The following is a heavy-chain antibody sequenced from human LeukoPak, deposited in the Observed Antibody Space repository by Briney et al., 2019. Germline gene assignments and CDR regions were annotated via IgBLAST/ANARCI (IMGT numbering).Heavy chain of an antibody. CDR1: GGSISSYY. V-gene: IGHV4-4*07. J-gene: IGHJ4*02. Sequence: SETLSLTCTVSGGSISSYYWSWIRQPAGKGLEGIGRIYTSGSTNYNPSLKSRVTMSVDTSKTQFSLKLSSVTAADTAVYYCARDTPGYSYGPFDYWGQGTLVTVSS. CDR2: IYTSGST. CDR3: ARDTPGYSYGPFDY. D-gene: IGHD5-18*01.